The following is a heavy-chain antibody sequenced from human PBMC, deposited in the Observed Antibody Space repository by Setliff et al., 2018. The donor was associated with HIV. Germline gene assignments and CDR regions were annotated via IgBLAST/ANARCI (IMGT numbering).Heavy chain of an antibody. CDR1: GFTFRSYW. D-gene: IGHD5-18*01. Sequence: GGSLRLSCAASGFTFRSYWMYWVRQPPGKGLVWVSRINIDGGSTNYADSVKGRFTISRDNAKNTLYLQMNSLRTDDTAVYFCASIELAAMVPVDYWGQGTLVTVSS. V-gene: IGHV3-74*01. CDR2: INIDGGST. CDR3: ASIELAAMVPVDY. J-gene: IGHJ4*02.